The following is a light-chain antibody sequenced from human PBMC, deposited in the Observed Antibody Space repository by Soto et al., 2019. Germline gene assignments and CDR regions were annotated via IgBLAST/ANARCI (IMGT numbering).Light chain of an antibody. CDR3: QERGNLPST. CDR2: DAY. Sequence: EVVMKQSPAALSVYPGERATLSCRASQSVGSDLAWYQQKPGQAPRLVSYDAYTRAPGVGDRVTGSGSATDFSLTITCLVPEDFAVYYCQERGNLPSTF. J-gene: IGKJ2*02. V-gene: IGKV3-11*01. CDR1: QSVGSD.